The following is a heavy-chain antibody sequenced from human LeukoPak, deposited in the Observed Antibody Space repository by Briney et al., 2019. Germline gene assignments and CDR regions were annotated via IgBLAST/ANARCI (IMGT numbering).Heavy chain of an antibody. V-gene: IGHV3-53*01. CDR1: GFTVSSNY. CDR2: IYSSGST. J-gene: IGHJ4*02. Sequence: QPGGSLRLSCAASGFTVSSNYMSWVRQAPGKGLEWVSVIYSSGSTYYADSVKGRFTISRDNSKNTLHLQMNTLRAEDTAVYYCAKVGRITIFGPTDYWGQGTLVTVSS. D-gene: IGHD3-9*01. CDR3: AKVGRITIFGPTDY.